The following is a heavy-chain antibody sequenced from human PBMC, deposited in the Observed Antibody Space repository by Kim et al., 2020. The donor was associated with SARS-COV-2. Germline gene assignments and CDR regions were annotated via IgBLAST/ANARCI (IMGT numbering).Heavy chain of an antibody. J-gene: IGHJ6*03. V-gene: IGHV1-18*01. CDR2: ISAYNGNT. CDR1: GYTFTSYG. D-gene: IGHD6-19*01. Sequence: ASVKVSCKASGYTFTSYGISWVRQAPGQGLEWMGWISAYNGNTNYAQKLQGRVTMTTDTSTSTAYMELRSLRSDDTAVYYCARTQVQHDGIAVAADINYYYYYMDVWGKGTTVTVSS. CDR3: ARTQVQHDGIAVAADINYYYYYMDV.